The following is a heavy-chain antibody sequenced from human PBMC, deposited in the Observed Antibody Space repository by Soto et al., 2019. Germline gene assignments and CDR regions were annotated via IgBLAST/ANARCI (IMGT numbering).Heavy chain of an antibody. CDR3: ARASGIAAAGDYYYGMDV. V-gene: IGHV1-69*13. D-gene: IGHD6-13*01. Sequence: SVKVSCKASGGTFSSYAISWVRQAPGQGFEWMGGIIPIFGTANYAQKFQGRVTITADESTSTAYMELSSLRSEDTAVYYCARASGIAAAGDYYYGMDVWGQGTTVTVSS. CDR2: IIPIFGTA. CDR1: GGTFSSYA. J-gene: IGHJ6*02.